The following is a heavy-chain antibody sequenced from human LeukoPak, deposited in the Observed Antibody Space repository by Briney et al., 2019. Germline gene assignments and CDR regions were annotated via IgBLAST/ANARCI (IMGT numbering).Heavy chain of an antibody. CDR3: AKSATMVRVLDY. Sequence: PGRSLRLSCAASGFTFSSYGMHWVRQAPGKGLKWVAVISYDGSNKYYADSVKGRFTISRDNSKNTLYLQMNSLRAEDTAVYYCAKSATMVRVLDYWGQGTLVTVSS. V-gene: IGHV3-30*18. CDR2: ISYDGSNK. CDR1: GFTFSSYG. J-gene: IGHJ4*02. D-gene: IGHD3-10*01.